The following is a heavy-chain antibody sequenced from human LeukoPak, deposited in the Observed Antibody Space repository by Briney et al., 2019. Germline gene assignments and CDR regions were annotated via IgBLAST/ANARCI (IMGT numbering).Heavy chain of an antibody. Sequence: GGSLRLSCAASGFTFSSYGMHWVRQTPGKGLEWVAVIWFDGSDKYYADSVKDRFTISRDNSKSTLYLQMDSLRAEDTAVYSCARDGGSGSSWSYFDYWGQGALVTVSS. CDR2: IWFDGSDK. J-gene: IGHJ4*02. CDR1: GFTFSSYG. CDR3: ARDGGSGSSWSYFDY. D-gene: IGHD1-26*01. V-gene: IGHV3-33*01.